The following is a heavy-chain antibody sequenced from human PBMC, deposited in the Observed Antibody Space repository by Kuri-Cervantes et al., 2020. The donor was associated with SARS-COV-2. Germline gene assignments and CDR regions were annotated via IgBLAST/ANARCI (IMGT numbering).Heavy chain of an antibody. V-gene: IGHV3-9*01. Sequence: SLKISCAASGFTFGDYAMHWVRQAPGKGLEWVSGISWNSGSIGYADSVKGRFTISRDNSKNMLYLQMNSLRAEDTAVYYCAREVVHTGLLGDYYYYGMDVWGQGTTVTVSS. CDR1: GFTFGDYA. CDR2: ISWNSGSI. D-gene: IGHD2-15*01. J-gene: IGHJ6*02. CDR3: AREVVHTGLLGDYYYYGMDV.